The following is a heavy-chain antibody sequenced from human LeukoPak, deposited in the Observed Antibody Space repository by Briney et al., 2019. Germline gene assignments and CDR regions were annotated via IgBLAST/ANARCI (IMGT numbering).Heavy chain of an antibody. CDR1: GGSISSSSYY. Sequence: PSETLSLTCTVSGGSISSSSYYWGWIRQPPGKGLEWIGSIYYSGSTYYNPSLKSRVTISVDTSKNQFSLKLSSVPAADTAVYYCARQLRYFDWLYYEYYFDYWGQGTLVTVSS. CDR3: ARQLRYFDWLYYEYYFDY. V-gene: IGHV4-39*01. J-gene: IGHJ4*02. D-gene: IGHD3-9*01. CDR2: IYYSGST.